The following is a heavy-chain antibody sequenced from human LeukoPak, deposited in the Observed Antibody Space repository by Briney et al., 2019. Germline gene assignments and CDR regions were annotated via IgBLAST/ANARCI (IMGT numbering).Heavy chain of an antibody. CDR1: GYTFTDYF. CDR3: ARDLSSTTHWELDY. CDR2: VNSNSAVA. Sequence: ASVKVSCKTSGYTFTDYFIHCVRRAPGQGLEWMGRVNSNSAVAESEEKSQGRVTVNRDTYIRTVYMELFRLTSDDTAIYYCARDLSSTTHWELDYWGQGTLVTVSS. D-gene: IGHD7-27*01. J-gene: IGHJ4*02. V-gene: IGHV1-2*06.